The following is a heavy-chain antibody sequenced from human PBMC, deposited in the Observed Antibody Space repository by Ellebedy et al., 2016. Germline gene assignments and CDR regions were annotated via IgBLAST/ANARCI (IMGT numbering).Heavy chain of an antibody. CDR1: GFTFSSYA. J-gene: IGHJ4*02. Sequence: GGSLRLSXAASGFTFSSYAMSWVRQAPGKGLEWVSAISGSGGSTYYADSVKGRFTISRDNSKNTLYLQMNSLRAEDTAVYYCAKDERGIAVAGTLDYWGQGTLVTVSS. V-gene: IGHV3-23*01. CDR3: AKDERGIAVAGTLDY. D-gene: IGHD6-19*01. CDR2: ISGSGGST.